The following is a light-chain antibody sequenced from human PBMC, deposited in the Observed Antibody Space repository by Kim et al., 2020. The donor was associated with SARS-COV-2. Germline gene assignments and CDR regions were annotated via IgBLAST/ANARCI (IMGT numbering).Light chain of an antibody. Sequence: EIVLTQSPGTLSLSPGERATLSCRTSETISSDYVAWYRHKPGQAPRLLIYGASTRATGIPERFSGSGSGTDFTLPISRLEPEDFAVYYCQQYDPSFPYTFGQGTKVDIK. J-gene: IGKJ2*01. CDR3: QQYDPSFPYT. CDR1: ETISSDY. CDR2: GAS. V-gene: IGKV3-20*01.